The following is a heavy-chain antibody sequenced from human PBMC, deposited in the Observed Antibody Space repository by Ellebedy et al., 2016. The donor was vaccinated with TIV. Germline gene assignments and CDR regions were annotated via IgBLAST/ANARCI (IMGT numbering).Heavy chain of an antibody. Sequence: GESLKISCAVSGFTFRTYAMHWVRQAPGKGLEYVSAISYDGGRTYYANSVKGRFIISRDNSKNTLYLQMGSLRADDMAVYYCARPRLAVGATPLDYWGQGTQVTVSS. CDR2: ISYDGGRT. CDR3: ARPRLAVGATPLDY. CDR1: GFTFRTYA. D-gene: IGHD1-26*01. J-gene: IGHJ4*02. V-gene: IGHV3-64*01.